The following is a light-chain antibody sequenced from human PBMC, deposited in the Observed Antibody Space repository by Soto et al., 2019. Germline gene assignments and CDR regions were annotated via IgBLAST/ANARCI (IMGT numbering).Light chain of an antibody. CDR1: QSISSW. Sequence: DIQMTQSPSTLSASVGDRVTITCRASQSISSWLAWYQQKPGKAPKLLIYKASSLESGVPSRFSGSGSGTEFTLTISILQPDEFATYYCQQYNSYRTFGQGTKVEIK. CDR2: KAS. J-gene: IGKJ1*01. V-gene: IGKV1-5*03. CDR3: QQYNSYRT.